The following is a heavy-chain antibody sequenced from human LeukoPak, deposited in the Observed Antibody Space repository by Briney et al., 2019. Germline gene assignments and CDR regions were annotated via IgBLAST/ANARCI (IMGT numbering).Heavy chain of an antibody. CDR3: ARTPEGYCSSTSCQPTDYYYYYGMDV. CDR2: LIPILGIA. D-gene: IGHD2-2*01. CDR1: GGTISSYA. Sequence: GSSVKVSCKASGGTISSYAISWVRQAPGQGLEWMGRLIPILGIANYAQKFQGRVTITADKSTSTAYMELSSLRSEDTAVYYCARTPEGYCSSTSCQPTDYYYYYGMDVWGQGTTVTVSS. J-gene: IGHJ6*02. V-gene: IGHV1-69*04.